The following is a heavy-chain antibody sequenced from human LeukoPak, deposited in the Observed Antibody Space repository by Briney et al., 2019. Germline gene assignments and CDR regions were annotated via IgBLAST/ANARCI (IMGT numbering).Heavy chain of an antibody. J-gene: IGHJ4*02. D-gene: IGHD2-2*02. V-gene: IGHV4-39*01. CDR2: IYYSGST. CDR1: GGSISSSSYY. Sequence: SETLSLTCTVSGGSISSSSYYWGWIRQPPGKGLEWIGSIYYSGSTYYNPSLKSRVTISVDTSKNQFSLKLSSVTAADTAVYYCARAGYCSSTSCYTSYDYWGQGTLVTVSS. CDR3: ARAGYCSSTSCYTSYDY.